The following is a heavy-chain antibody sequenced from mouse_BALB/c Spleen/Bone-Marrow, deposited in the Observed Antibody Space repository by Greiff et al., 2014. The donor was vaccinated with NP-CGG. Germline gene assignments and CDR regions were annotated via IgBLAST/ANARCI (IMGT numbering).Heavy chain of an antibody. Sequence: VQLQQSGAELVKPGGSVKLSCPASGFNIKDTYMHWVKQRPEQGLEWIGRIDPANGNTKYDPKFQGKATITADTSSNTAYLQLSSLTSEDTAVYYCAYGSSYDYFDYWGQGTTLTVSS. D-gene: IGHD1-1*01. CDR1: GFNIKDTY. CDR2: IDPANGNT. V-gene: IGHV14-3*02. CDR3: AYGSSYDYFDY. J-gene: IGHJ2*01.